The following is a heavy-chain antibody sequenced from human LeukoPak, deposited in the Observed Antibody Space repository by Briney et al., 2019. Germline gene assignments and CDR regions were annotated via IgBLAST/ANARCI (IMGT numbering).Heavy chain of an antibody. CDR1: GFTFSMYW. CDR2: SNSDGIST. Sequence: PGGSLRLSCPASGFTFSMYWMHWVRQAPGKGLVWVSHSNSDGISTSYADSVKGRFTISRDNAKDTLYLQMNSLRDDDTAVYYCARPSGYTSGWFGYWGQGTLVTVSS. CDR3: ARPSGYTSGWFGY. V-gene: IGHV3-74*01. D-gene: IGHD6-19*01. J-gene: IGHJ4*02.